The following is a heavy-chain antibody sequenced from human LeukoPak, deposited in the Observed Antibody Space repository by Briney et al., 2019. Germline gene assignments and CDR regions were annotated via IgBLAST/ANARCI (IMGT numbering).Heavy chain of an antibody. CDR1: GFTFDDYA. CDR2: ISWNSGSI. Sequence: GGSLRLSCAASGFTFDDYAMHWVRQAPGKGLEWVSGISWNSGSIGYADSVKGRFTISRDNVKNSLYLQMNSLRAEVTALYYCAKERNYYDSSGGFDYWGQGTLVTVSS. J-gene: IGHJ4*02. CDR3: AKERNYYDSSGGFDY. V-gene: IGHV3-9*01. D-gene: IGHD3-22*01.